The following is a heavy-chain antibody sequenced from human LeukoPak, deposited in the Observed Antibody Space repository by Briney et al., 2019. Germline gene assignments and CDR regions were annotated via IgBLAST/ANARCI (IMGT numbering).Heavy chain of an antibody. Sequence: GGSLRLSCAASGFTFSSYAMSWVRQAPGKGLEWVSTINGGGVNTHYADSVKGRFTISRDNSKNTLYLQMNSLRAEDTAVYYCARDPDSYGPDYWGQGTLVTVSS. CDR2: INGGGVNT. CDR1: GFTFSSYA. D-gene: IGHD5-18*01. CDR3: ARDPDSYGPDY. J-gene: IGHJ4*02. V-gene: IGHV3-23*01.